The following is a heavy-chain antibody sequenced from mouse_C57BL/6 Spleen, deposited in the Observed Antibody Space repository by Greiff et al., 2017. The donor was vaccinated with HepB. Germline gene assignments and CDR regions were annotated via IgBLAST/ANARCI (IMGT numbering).Heavy chain of an antibody. Sequence: DVKLVESGGGLVKPGGSLKLSCAASGFTFSDYGMHWVRQAPEKGLEWVAYISSGSSTIYYADTLKGRFTISRDNAKNTLFLQMTSLRSEDTAMYYCARPHYYGPAGFAYWGQGTLVTVSA. CDR2: ISSGSSTI. CDR1: GFTFSDYG. V-gene: IGHV5-17*01. J-gene: IGHJ3*01. CDR3: ARPHYYGPAGFAY. D-gene: IGHD1-2*01.